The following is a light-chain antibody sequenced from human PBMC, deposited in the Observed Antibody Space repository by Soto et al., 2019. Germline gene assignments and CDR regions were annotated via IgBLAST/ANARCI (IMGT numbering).Light chain of an antibody. CDR3: QQRSNWPLT. Sequence: EIVLTQSPATLSLSPGERATLSCRASQSVSSSLAWYQQKLGQTPRLLIYDVSNRATGIPARFSGSGSGTDFTLTVSSLEPEDFAVYYCQQRSNWPLTFGGGTKVEIK. CDR1: QSVSSS. CDR2: DVS. J-gene: IGKJ4*01. V-gene: IGKV3-11*01.